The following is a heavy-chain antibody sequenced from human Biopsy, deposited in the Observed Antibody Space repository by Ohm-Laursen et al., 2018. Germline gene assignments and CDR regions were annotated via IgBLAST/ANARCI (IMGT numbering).Heavy chain of an antibody. CDR1: GFTFSTYW. Sequence: SLRLSCSASGFTFSTYWMTWVRQAPGKGLEWVANIKRDGSQGNHADSVKGRFTISRDNAKSSLYLQMNSLRAEDTAVYYCTRDTTYYAGTTYYDALDVWGQGTTVTVSS. D-gene: IGHD2/OR15-2a*01. J-gene: IGHJ3*01. V-gene: IGHV3-7*01. CDR2: IKRDGSQG. CDR3: TRDTTYYAGTTYYDALDV.